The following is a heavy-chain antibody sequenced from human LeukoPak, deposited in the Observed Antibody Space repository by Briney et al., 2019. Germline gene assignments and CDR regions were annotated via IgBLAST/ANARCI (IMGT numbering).Heavy chain of an antibody. D-gene: IGHD3-16*02. CDR2: IYYSGST. Sequence: SETLSLTCTVSGGSVSSGSYYWSWIRQPPGKGLEWIVYIYYSGSTNYNPSLKSRVTISVDMSKNQFSLKLSSVTAADTAVYYCARERPSYDYVWGSYRSTRLDYWGQGTLVTVSS. CDR1: GGSVSSGSYY. J-gene: IGHJ4*02. CDR3: ARERPSYDYVWGSYRSTRLDY. V-gene: IGHV4-61*01.